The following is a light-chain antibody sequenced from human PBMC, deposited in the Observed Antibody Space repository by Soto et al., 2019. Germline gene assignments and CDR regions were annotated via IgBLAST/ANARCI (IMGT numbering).Light chain of an antibody. CDR1: SSDVGGYNY. CDR3: CSYAGSYSWI. J-gene: IGLJ2*01. V-gene: IGLV2-11*01. CDR2: DVN. Sequence: QSVLTQPRSVSGSPGQSVTISCTGTSSDVGGYNYVSWYQQHPGKAPKFMIYDVNKRPSGVPDRFSGSKSGNTASLTISGLQPEDEADYYCCSYAGSYSWIFGGGTQLTVL.